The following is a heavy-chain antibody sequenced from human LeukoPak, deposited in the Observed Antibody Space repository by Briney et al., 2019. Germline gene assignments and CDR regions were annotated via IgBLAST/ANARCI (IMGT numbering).Heavy chain of an antibody. CDR3: AKTQTSSWFEQNWFDP. J-gene: IGHJ5*02. CDR2: ISWNSGSI. CDR1: GFTFDDYA. Sequence: QSGGSLRLSCAASGFTFDDYAMHWVRQAPGKGLEWVSGISWNSGSIGYADSVKGRFTISRDNAKNSLYLQMNSLRAEDTALYFCAKTQTSSWFEQNWFDPWGQGTVVTVSS. V-gene: IGHV3-9*01. D-gene: IGHD6-13*01.